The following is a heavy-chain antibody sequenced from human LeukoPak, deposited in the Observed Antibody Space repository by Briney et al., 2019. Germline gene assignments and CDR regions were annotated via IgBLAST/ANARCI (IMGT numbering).Heavy chain of an antibody. CDR1: GGSFSGYY. J-gene: IGHJ4*02. Sequence: SETLSLTCAVYGGSFSGYYWSWIRQPPGKGLEWIGEINHSGSTNYNPSLKSRVTISVDTSKNQFSLKLSSVTAADTAVYYCARRPRGAAAGTPFHWGQGTLVTVSS. D-gene: IGHD6-13*01. CDR2: INHSGST. V-gene: IGHV4-34*01. CDR3: ARRPRGAAAGTPFH.